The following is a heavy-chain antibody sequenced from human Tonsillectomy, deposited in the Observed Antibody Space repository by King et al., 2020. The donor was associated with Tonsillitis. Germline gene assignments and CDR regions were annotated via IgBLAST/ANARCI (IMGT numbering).Heavy chain of an antibody. CDR2: INHSGST. CDR1: GGSFSGYY. J-gene: IGHJ6*03. V-gene: IGHV4-34*01. Sequence: VQLQQWGAGLLKPSETLSLTCAVHGGSFSGYYWSWIRQPPGKGLEWIGEINHSGSTNYNPSLKRRVTISVDTSKKQFSLKVSSGTAADTAVYYCSSGPRRAASHYMDVWGKGTTVTVSS. CDR3: SSGPRRAASHYMDV. D-gene: IGHD6-6*01.